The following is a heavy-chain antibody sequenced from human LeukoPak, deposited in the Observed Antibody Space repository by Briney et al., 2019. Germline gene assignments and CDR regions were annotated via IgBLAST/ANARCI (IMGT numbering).Heavy chain of an antibody. Sequence: GRSLRLSCAASGFTFSSYGMHWVRQAPGKGLEWVAVISYDGSNKYYADSVKGRFTISRDNSKNTLYLQMNSLRAEDTAVYYCARVDSGSYRGAFDIWGQGTMVTVSS. CDR3: ARVDSGSYRGAFDI. J-gene: IGHJ3*02. CDR2: ISYDGSNK. V-gene: IGHV3-30*03. D-gene: IGHD1-26*01. CDR1: GFTFSSYG.